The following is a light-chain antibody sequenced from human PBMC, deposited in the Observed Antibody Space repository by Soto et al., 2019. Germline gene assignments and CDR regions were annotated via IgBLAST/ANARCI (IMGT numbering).Light chain of an antibody. V-gene: IGKV3-20*01. CDR3: QQYVNAPGK. CDR2: ATS. J-gene: IGKJ1*01. CDR1: QSVNINY. Sequence: EVVLTQSPDTLSLSPGERATLSCGASQSVNINYLAWYQLKPGQAPKLLIYATSNRAPGIPDRFSGSGSGTDFTLTISSLEPGDFAVYYWQQYVNAPGKFGQGTKVEIK.